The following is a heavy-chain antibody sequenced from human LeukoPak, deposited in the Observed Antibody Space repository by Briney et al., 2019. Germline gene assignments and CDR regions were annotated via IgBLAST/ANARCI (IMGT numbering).Heavy chain of an antibody. CDR3: ARDWYYYDSSGYYPLGFDY. CDR1: GFTFSSYW. CDR2: IKQDGSEK. D-gene: IGHD3-22*01. Sequence: GGSLRLSCAASGFTFSSYWVSWVRQAPGKGLEWVANIKQDGSEKYYVDSVKGRFTISRDNAKNSLYLQMNSLRAEDTAVYYCARDWYYYDSSGYYPLGFDYWGQGTLVTVSS. V-gene: IGHV3-7*01. J-gene: IGHJ4*02.